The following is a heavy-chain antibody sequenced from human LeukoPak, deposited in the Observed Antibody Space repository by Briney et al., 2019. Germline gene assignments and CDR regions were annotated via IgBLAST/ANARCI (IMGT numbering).Heavy chain of an antibody. CDR2: INHRGST. Sequence: SETLSLTCVVYGGSFNGYCWSWIRQPPGKGLEWIGEINHRGSTNYNPSLKSRVTISVDTSKNQFSLKLSSVTAADTAVYYCARGVRPLAPPWNYWGQGTLVTVSS. CDR3: ARGVRPLAPPWNY. V-gene: IGHV4-34*01. D-gene: IGHD3-3*01. J-gene: IGHJ4*02. CDR1: GGSFNGYC.